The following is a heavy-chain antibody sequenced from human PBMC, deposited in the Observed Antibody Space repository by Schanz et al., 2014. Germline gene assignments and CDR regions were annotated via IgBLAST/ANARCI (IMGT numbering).Heavy chain of an antibody. CDR2: ISGSGGDT. J-gene: IGHJ4*02. V-gene: IGHV3-23*04. CDR3: VRAGYETTGYYHLESWVGDYFDS. Sequence: EVQLVESGGGLVQPGGSLRLSCAASGFTFSSYGMNWVRQAPGKGLEWVSAISGSGGDTYYADSVKGRFTISRDNSKNTLYLQMNSLRAEDTAVYYCVRAGYETTGYYHLESWVGDYFDSWGQGALVTVSS. D-gene: IGHD3-22*01. CDR1: GFTFSSYG.